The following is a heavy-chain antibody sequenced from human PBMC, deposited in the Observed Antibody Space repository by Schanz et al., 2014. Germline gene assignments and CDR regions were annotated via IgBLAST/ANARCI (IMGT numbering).Heavy chain of an antibody. CDR2: FNDGGVNK. D-gene: IGHD2-8*02. CDR3: AKTLFPGGTQTFGN. V-gene: IGHV3-23*04. Sequence: EVQLVESGGGLVEPGGSLRLSCATSGFSLDIFAVSWVRQAPGKGLEWVSSFNDGGVNKYYADSVKGRFTISSDNSKSTLYLQMSSLRAEDTAVYYCAKTLFPGGTQTFGNWGRGTLVTVSS. CDR1: GFSLDIFA. J-gene: IGHJ4*02.